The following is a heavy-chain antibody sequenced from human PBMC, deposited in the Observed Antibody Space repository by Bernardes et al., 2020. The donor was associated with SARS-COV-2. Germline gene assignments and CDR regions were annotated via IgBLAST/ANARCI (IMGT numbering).Heavy chain of an antibody. J-gene: IGHJ4*02. D-gene: IGHD3-10*01. CDR3: ARLDYYLSGTYYNARHY. CDR2: ICYSGNT. Sequence: SETLSLTCIVSGDSISSSRYCWGWIRQPPGKGLEWIGNICYSGNTYYTPSLQSRVTMSVDMSKNQFSLRLSSVTAADTAVYFCARLDYYLSGTYYNARHYLGQGTRLAVSS. V-gene: IGHV4-39*01. CDR1: GDSISSSRYC.